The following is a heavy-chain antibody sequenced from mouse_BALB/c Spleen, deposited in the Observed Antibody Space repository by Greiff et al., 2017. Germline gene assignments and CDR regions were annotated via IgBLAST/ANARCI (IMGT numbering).Heavy chain of an antibody. CDR3: ARSPYYGKDAMDY. J-gene: IGHJ4*01. CDR2: INPSNGRT. Sequence: VQLQQPGAELVKPGASVKLSCKASGYTFTSYWMHWVKQRPGQGLEWIGEINPSNGRTNYNEKFKSKATLTVDKSSSTAYMQLSSLTSEDSAVYYCARSPYYGKDAMDYWGQGTSVTVSS. CDR1: GYTFTSYW. D-gene: IGHD2-10*01. V-gene: IGHV1S81*02.